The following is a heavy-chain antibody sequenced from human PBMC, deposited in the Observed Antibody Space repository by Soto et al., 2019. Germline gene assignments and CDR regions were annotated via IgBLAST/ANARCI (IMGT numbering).Heavy chain of an antibody. V-gene: IGHV1-3*01. Sequence: HVELVQSGADVKKPGASVTISCKASGYTFTDYALHWVRQAPGQRLEWMGWMNAGVGNTLYSQKFQGRITITRDTSASTAYMELNRLKSEHTAIYYCARDPGYTFGSLNYWGPGTLVTVSS. CDR2: MNAGVGNT. CDR3: ARDPGYTFGSLNY. D-gene: IGHD5-18*01. J-gene: IGHJ4*02. CDR1: GYTFTDYA.